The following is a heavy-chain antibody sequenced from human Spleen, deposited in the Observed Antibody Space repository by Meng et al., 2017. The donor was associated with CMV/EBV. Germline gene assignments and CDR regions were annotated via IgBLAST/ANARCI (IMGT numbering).Heavy chain of an antibody. CDR1: GGTFSSYS. J-gene: IGHJ6*02. D-gene: IGHD2-2*01. CDR3: ARGGPVPPAIYYYYYGMDV. CDR2: IIPIIDIA. Sequence: KISCKASGGTFSSYSISWVRQAPGQGLEWMGRIIPIIDIASYAQKFQGRVTIIADKSTSTAYMELSSLRSEDTAVYYCARGGPVPPAIYYYYYGMDVWGQGTTVTVSS. V-gene: IGHV1-69*02.